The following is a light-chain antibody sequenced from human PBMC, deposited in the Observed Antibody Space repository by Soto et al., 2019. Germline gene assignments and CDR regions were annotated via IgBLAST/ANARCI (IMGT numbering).Light chain of an antibody. V-gene: IGLV2-23*02. CDR3: CSSVGGPNWV. Sequence: QSALTQPASVSGSPGQSIAISCTGTSSDVGSYGRVSWYQQHPGKAPTLMIYEVNKRPSGVSNRFSGSKSGNTASLTISGLQAEDEADYYCCSSVGGPNWVFGGGTKLTVL. CDR1: SSDVGSYGR. CDR2: EVN. J-gene: IGLJ3*02.